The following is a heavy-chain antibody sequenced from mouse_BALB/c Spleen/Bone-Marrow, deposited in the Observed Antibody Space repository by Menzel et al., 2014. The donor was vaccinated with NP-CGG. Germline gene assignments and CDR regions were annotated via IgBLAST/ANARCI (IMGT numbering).Heavy chain of an antibody. CDR1: GYSFTSHW. J-gene: IGHJ3*01. CDR3: ARRDNAPFAY. Sequence: QVQLQQSGPQLVRPGASVKISCKASGYSFTSHWMHWVKQRPGQGLEWIGMIDPSDSETKLNQKFKDKATLTVDKSSSTAYLQLSSPTSEDSAVYYCARRDNAPFAYWGQGTLVTVSA. V-gene: IGHV1-59*01. CDR2: IDPSDSET. D-gene: IGHD1-3*01.